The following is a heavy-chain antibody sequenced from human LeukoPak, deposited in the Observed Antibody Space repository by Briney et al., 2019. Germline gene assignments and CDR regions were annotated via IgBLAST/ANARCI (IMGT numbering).Heavy chain of an antibody. CDR2: IKSKTDGGTT. CDR3: TTETNDYVWGSYRTQVDY. J-gene: IGHJ4*02. V-gene: IGHV3-15*01. D-gene: IGHD3-16*02. CDR1: GFTFSNAW. Sequence: GGSLRLSCAASGFTFSNAWMNWVRQAPGKGLEWVGRIKSKTDGGTTDYAAPVKGRFTISRDDSKNTLYMQMNSLKSEDTAVYYCTTETNDYVWGSYRTQVDYWGQGTLVTVSS.